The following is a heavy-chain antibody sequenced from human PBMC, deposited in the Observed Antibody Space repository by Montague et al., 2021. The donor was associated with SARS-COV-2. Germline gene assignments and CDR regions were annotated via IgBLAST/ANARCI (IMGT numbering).Heavy chain of an antibody. V-gene: IGHV4-39*07. CDR2: IYYSGST. CDR1: GGSISSDSYY. CDR3: ASDTRITMIVVVQGYGMDV. Sequence: SETLSLTCTVSGGSISSDSYYWGWIRQPPGKGLGWIGTIYYSGSTYYSPSLKSRVTISVDTSKNQFSLKLSSVTAADTAVYYCASDTRITMIVVVQGYGMDVWGQGTTVTVSS. D-gene: IGHD3-22*01. J-gene: IGHJ6*02.